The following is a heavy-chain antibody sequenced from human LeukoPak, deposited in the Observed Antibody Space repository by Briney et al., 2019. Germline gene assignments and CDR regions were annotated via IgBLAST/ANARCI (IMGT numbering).Heavy chain of an antibody. V-gene: IGHV5-51*01. CDR1: GYNFTIYW. CDR2: IYPGDSDT. Sequence: GESLKISCRGSGYNFTIYWIGWVRQMPRKGLEWMGIIYPGDSDTRYSPSFQGQVTISADKSISTAYLQWSSLTASDTAMYYCARGPSGRYGYFDYWGQGTLVTVSS. D-gene: IGHD3-3*01. CDR3: ARGPSGRYGYFDY. J-gene: IGHJ4*02.